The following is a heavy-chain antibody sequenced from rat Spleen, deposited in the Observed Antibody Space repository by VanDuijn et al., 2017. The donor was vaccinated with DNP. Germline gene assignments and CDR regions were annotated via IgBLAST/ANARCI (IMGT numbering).Heavy chain of an antibody. J-gene: IGHJ1*01. CDR2: IIYDGSST. CDR3: VSPDYYDGSYPFF. V-gene: IGHV5-22*01. Sequence: EVQLVESGGDLVQPGRSLKLSCVASGFTFSDYAMAWVRQSPKKGLEWVATIIYDGSSTYSGGSVRGRFTISRDNAKSTLYLQMNSLRSEDMATYYCVSPDYYDGSYPFFWGPGTMVTVSS. D-gene: IGHD1-12*02. CDR1: GFTFSDYA.